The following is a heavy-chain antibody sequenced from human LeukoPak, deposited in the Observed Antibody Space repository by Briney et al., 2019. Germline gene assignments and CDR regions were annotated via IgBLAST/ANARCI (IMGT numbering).Heavy chain of an antibody. D-gene: IGHD1-14*01. Sequence: GGSLRLSCAASGFXFTTHGISWVRQAPGKGLEWVSAISVSGGATYYADAVKGRFTISRDNSKNTLYLQMSSLRADDTALYYCAKRGVPGTHYFDCWGQGTLVTVSS. V-gene: IGHV3-23*01. CDR3: AKRGVPGTHYFDC. CDR2: ISVSGGAT. CDR1: GFXFTTHG. J-gene: IGHJ4*02.